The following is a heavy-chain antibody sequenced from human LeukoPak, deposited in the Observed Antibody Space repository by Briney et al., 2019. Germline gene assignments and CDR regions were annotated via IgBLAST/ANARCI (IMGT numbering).Heavy chain of an antibody. CDR1: GFTFSAYE. J-gene: IGHJ4*02. CDR3: AKEGDCSSAGCYTNYDS. CDR2: INSGGSTI. D-gene: IGHD2-2*01. V-gene: IGHV3-48*03. Sequence: GGSLRLSCAASGFTFSAYEMNWVRQAPGKGLEWVSFINSGGSTIYYAGSVKGRFTISRDNAKNFVYLQMNSLRAEDTAVYYCAKEGDCSSAGCYTNYDSWGQGTLVTVSS.